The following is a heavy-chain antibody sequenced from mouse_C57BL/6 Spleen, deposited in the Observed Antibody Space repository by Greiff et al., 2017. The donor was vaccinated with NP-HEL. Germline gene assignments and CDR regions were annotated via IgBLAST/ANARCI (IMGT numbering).Heavy chain of an antibody. J-gene: IGHJ2*01. CDR2: ISSGSSTI. V-gene: IGHV5-17*01. CDR3: ARHYYDYDEGYFDY. Sequence: EVHLVESGGGLVKPGGSLKLSCAASGFTFSDYGMHWVRQAPEKGLEWVAYISSGSSTIYYADTVKGRFTISRDNAKNTLFLQMTSLRSEDTAMYYCARHYYDYDEGYFDYWGQGTTLTVSS. CDR1: GFTFSDYG. D-gene: IGHD2-4*01.